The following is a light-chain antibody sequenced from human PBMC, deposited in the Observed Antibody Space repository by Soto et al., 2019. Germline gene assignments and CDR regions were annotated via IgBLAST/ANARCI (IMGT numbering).Light chain of an antibody. CDR3: PQYGSSPLT. Sequence: EIVLTQSPGSLSLSPGEGATLSCRASQFVSSGYLAWYQQRPGQPPRVLFSGASRRATGIPDRFSGSGSGTDFTLTISRLEPEDSAVYYCPQYGSSPLTFGGGTKVEIK. V-gene: IGKV3-20*01. CDR1: QFVSSGY. J-gene: IGKJ4*01. CDR2: GAS.